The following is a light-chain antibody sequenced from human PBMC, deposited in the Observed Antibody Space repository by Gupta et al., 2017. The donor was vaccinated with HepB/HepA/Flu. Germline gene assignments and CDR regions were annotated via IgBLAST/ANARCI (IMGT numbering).Light chain of an antibody. CDR3: GANTSSSTFV. J-gene: IGLJ1*01. Sequence: QSALTQPPSVSGSPGQSVTISCTGTSSDVGSYNRVSWYQQPPGTAPKLMIYEVSNRPTGVPDRFSRSKSGNTATLTISELQDEDEADYYCGANTSSSTFVFGTGTKVTVL. CDR2: EVS. V-gene: IGLV2-18*02. CDR1: SSDVGSYNR.